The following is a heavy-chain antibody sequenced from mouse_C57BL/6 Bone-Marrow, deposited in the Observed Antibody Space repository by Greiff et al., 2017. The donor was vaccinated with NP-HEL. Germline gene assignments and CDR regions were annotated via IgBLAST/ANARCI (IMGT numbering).Heavy chain of an antibody. D-gene: IGHD1-1*01. CDR1: GYTFTSYW. Sequence: QVQLKQPGAELVMPGASVKLSCKASGYTFTSYWMHWVKQRPGQGLEWIGEIDPSDSYTNYNQKFKGKSTLTVDKSSSTAYMQLSSLTSEDSAVYYCARYYYGSIYWGQGTTLTVSS. CDR3: ARYYYGSIY. CDR2: IDPSDSYT. J-gene: IGHJ2*01. V-gene: IGHV1-69*01.